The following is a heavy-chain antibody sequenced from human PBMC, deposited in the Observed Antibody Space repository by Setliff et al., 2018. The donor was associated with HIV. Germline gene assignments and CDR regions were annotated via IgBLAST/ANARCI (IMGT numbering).Heavy chain of an antibody. CDR3: ARELYGGNSRPFDY. Sequence: LSLTCTVSGGSIINYLWHWFRQPPGKGLEWIGYIYSTGRTDYNPSLYSRLTISVDTSKNQVSLNLTSVTTADTAVYYCARELYGGNSRPFDYWGQGTLVTVSS. CDR2: IYSTGRT. D-gene: IGHD2-21*02. J-gene: IGHJ4*02. CDR1: GGSIINYL. V-gene: IGHV4-59*01.